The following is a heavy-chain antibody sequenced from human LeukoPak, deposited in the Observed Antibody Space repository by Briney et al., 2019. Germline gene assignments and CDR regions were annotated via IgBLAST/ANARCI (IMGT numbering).Heavy chain of an antibody. CDR3: ARKAWSWGRYGGYNWFDP. Sequence: PSETLSLTCSVSGDSISSGSFYWSWIRQPAGRGLEWIGRIYPSGSTNYNPSLKSRVTISLDTSKNQFSLKLSSVTAADTAVYYCARKAWSWGRYGGYNWFDPWGQGTLVTVSS. CDR2: IYPSGST. D-gene: IGHD1-26*01. J-gene: IGHJ5*02. CDR1: GDSISSGSFY. V-gene: IGHV4-61*02.